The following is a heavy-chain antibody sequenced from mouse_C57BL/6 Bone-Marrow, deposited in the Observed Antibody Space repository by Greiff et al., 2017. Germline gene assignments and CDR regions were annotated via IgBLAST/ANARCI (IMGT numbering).Heavy chain of an antibody. CDR2: IAPSDSYT. CDR1: GYTFTSYW. V-gene: IGHV1-69*01. D-gene: IGHD1-1*01. CDR3: ARTTTVVAGDY. Sequence: VQLQQPGAELVMPGASVKLSCKASGYTFTSYWMHWVKQRPGQGLEWIGEIAPSDSYTNYNQKFKGKSTLTVGKSSSTAYMQLSSLTSEDSAVYYCARTTTVVAGDYWGQGTTRTVSS. J-gene: IGHJ2*01.